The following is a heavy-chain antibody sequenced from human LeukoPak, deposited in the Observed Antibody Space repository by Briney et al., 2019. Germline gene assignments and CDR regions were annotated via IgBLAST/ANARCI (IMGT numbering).Heavy chain of an antibody. CDR1: GFTFSSYS. J-gene: IGHJ4*02. CDR2: ISSSSSYI. V-gene: IGHV3-21*01. Sequence: GGSLRLSCAASGFTFSSYSMNWVRQAPGKGLEWVSSISSSSSYIYYADSVKGRFTISRDNAKNSLYLQMNSLRAEDTAVYYCARPTAGYYGDYFDYWGQGTLVTVSS. CDR3: ARPTAGYYGDYFDY. D-gene: IGHD3-3*01.